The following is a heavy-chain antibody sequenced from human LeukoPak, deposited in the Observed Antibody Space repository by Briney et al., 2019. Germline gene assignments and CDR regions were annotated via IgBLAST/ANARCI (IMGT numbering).Heavy chain of an antibody. J-gene: IGHJ4*02. CDR1: GFTFSSYC. CDR2: ISYDGSNK. Sequence: GGSLRLSCAASGFTFSSYCMHWVRQAPGKGLEWVAVISYDGSNKYYADSVKGRFTISRDNSKNTLYLQMNSLRAEDTAVYYCAKDTHSGSYYYFDYWGQGTLVTVSS. V-gene: IGHV3-30*18. D-gene: IGHD1-26*01. CDR3: AKDTHSGSYYYFDY.